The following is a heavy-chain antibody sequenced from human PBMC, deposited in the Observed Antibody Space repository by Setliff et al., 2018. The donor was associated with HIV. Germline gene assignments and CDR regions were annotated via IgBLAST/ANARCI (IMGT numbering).Heavy chain of an antibody. CDR3: ARVVWMAAAGTIDY. V-gene: IGHV4-34*01. J-gene: IGHJ4*02. CDR2: INHSGST. D-gene: IGHD6-13*01. CDR1: GGSFSGYY. Sequence: PSETLSLTCAVYGGSFSGYYWSWIRQPPGKGLEWIGEINHSGSTNYNPSLKSRVTISVDTSKNQFSLKLRSVTAADTAVYYCARVVWMAAAGTIDYWGQGTLVTVSS.